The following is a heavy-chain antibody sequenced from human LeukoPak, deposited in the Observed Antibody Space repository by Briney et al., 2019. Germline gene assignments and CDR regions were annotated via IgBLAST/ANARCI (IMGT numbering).Heavy chain of an antibody. D-gene: IGHD2-15*01. CDR2: INPSGST. CDR1: GGSFSGYY. J-gene: IGHJ5*02. Sequence: SETLSLTCAVYGGSFSGYYWSWIRQPPGKGLEWIGEINPSGSTNYNPSLKSRVTISVHTSKNQFSLKLSSVTAADTAVYYCARGRYCSGGSCYVNWFDPWGQGTLVTVSS. CDR3: ARGRYCSGGSCYVNWFDP. V-gene: IGHV4-34*01.